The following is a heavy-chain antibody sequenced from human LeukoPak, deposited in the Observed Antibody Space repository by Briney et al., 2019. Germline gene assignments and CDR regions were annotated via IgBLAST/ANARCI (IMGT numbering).Heavy chain of an antibody. V-gene: IGHV3-23*01. CDR3: AKDFHASGYYYVY. CDR2: ISVTGGYT. CDR1: GFTFSAYA. D-gene: IGHD3-22*01. Sequence: HPGGSLRLSCEASGFTFSAYAMSWVRQAPGKGLEWVSAISVTGGYTYYADSVKGRFTISRDNFRNTLFLQMNDLRVDDTATYHCAKDFHASGYYYVYWGQGTLVTVSP. J-gene: IGHJ4*02.